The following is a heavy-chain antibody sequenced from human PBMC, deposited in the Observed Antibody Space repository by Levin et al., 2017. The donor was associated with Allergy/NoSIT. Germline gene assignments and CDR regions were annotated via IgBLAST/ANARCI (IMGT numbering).Heavy chain of an antibody. CDR3: ARGIAARPAGDAFDI. CDR2: INHSGST. D-gene: IGHD6-6*01. V-gene: IGHV4-34*01. CDR1: GGSFSGYY. J-gene: IGHJ3*02. Sequence: SQTLSLTCAVYGGSFSGYYWSWIRQPPGKGLEWIGEINHSGSTNYNPSLKSRVTISVDTSKNQFSLKLSSVTAADTAVYYCARGIAARPAGDAFDIWGQGTMVTVSS.